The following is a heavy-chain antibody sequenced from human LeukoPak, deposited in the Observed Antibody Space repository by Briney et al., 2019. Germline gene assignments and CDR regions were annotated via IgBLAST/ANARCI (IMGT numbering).Heavy chain of an antibody. CDR1: GFTFSSYG. Sequence: GGSLRLSCAASGFTFSSYGMHWVRQAPGKGLEWVSSISSSSSYIYYADSVKGRFTISRDNAKNSLYLQMHSLRAEDTAVYYCARGELEMATNQPFDYWGQGTLVTVSS. V-gene: IGHV3-21*01. D-gene: IGHD5-24*01. CDR3: ARGELEMATNQPFDY. J-gene: IGHJ4*02. CDR2: ISSSSSYI.